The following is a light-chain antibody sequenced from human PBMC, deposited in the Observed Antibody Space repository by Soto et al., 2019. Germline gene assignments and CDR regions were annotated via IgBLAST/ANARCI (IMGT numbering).Light chain of an antibody. CDR3: QYYLSSPFT. CDR1: QSISSNY. Sequence: EIVLTQSPGTLSLSPGEGATLSCRASQSISSNYLAWYQQKPGQAPRLLIYGASSRASGIPDRFSGSGSGTDFSLTISRLESEDFAVYFCQYYLSSPFTFGPGTKLDIK. J-gene: IGKJ3*01. CDR2: GAS. V-gene: IGKV3-20*01.